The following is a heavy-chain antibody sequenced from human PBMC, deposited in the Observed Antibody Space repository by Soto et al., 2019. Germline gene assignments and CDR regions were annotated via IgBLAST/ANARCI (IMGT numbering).Heavy chain of an antibody. J-gene: IGHJ6*02. CDR1: GYSFTSYG. Sequence: ASVKVSCKASGYSFTSYGVTWVRQAPGQGFEWMGGFDPEDGETIYAQNIQGRVTMTEDTSTDTAYMELSSLRSEDTAVFYCATGGESLKNYYYGMDVWGQGTRVTVSS. D-gene: IGHD4-17*01. V-gene: IGHV1-24*01. CDR2: FDPEDGET. CDR3: ATGGESLKNYYYGMDV.